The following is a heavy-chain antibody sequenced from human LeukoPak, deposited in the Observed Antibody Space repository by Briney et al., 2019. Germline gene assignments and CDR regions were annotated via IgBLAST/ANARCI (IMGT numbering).Heavy chain of an antibody. J-gene: IGHJ4*02. V-gene: IGHV3-7*01. CDR1: GYSFNTYS. D-gene: IGHD3-16*01. CDR2: IKQDGSEK. Sequence: GGSLRLSCAASGYSFNTYSMSWVRQAPGKGLEWVANIKQDGSEKYYVDSVKGRFTISRDNAKNSLYLQMNSLRAEDTAVYYCARALAYSGGEHFDYWGQGTLVTVSS. CDR3: ARALAYSGGEHFDY.